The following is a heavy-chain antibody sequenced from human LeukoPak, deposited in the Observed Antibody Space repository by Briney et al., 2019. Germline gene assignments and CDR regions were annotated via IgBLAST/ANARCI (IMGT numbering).Heavy chain of an antibody. Sequence: GGSLRLSCAASGFTFSNYWMSWVRQAPGKGLEWVANIKQDGSEKYYVDSVKGRFTISRDNAKNSLYLQMNSLRAEDTAVYYCARDAAVQQLDYYYYYMDVWGKGTTVTVSS. D-gene: IGHD6-13*01. CDR3: ARDAAVQQLDYYYYYMDV. CDR2: IKQDGSEK. J-gene: IGHJ6*03. V-gene: IGHV3-7*01. CDR1: GFTFSNYW.